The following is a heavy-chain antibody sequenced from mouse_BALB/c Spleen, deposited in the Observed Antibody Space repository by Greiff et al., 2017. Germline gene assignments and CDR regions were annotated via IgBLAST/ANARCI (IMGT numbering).Heavy chain of an antibody. V-gene: IGHV6-6*02. J-gene: IGHJ1*01. CDR1: GFTFSNYW. CDR3: TRGPPKGGYFDV. Sequence: EVKVEESGGGLVQPGGSMKLSCVASGFTFSNYWMNWVRQSPEKGLDWVAEIRLKSNNYATHYAESVKGRFAISRDDSKSSVYLQMNNLRAEDTGIYYCTRGPPKGGYFDVWGAGTTVTVSS. CDR2: IRLKSNNYAT.